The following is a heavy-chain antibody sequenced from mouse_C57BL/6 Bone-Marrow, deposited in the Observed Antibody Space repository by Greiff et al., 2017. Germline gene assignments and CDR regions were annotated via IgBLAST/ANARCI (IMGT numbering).Heavy chain of an antibody. CDR3: AKGKGYDYEDYYAMDY. CDR2: INPNNGGT. Sequence: EVQLQQSGPELVKPGASVKISCKASGYTFTDYYMNWVKQSHGKSLEWIGDINPNNGGTSYNQKFKGKATLTVDKSSSTAYMELRSLTSEDSAVYYCAKGKGYDYEDYYAMDYWGRGTSVTVSS. D-gene: IGHD2-4*01. J-gene: IGHJ4*01. V-gene: IGHV1-26*01. CDR1: GYTFTDYY.